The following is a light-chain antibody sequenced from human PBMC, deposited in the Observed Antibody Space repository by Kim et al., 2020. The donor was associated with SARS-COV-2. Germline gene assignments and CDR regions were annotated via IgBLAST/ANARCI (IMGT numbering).Light chain of an antibody. Sequence: DIQMTQSPSSLSASVGDSVTITCRASQSISTHVHWYQQKPGKAPELLIYAASTLQDGVPSRFIGDGSGTYFTLTISGLQPEDFATYYCQQTYPSFEITFGQGTRLEIK. CDR2: AAS. J-gene: IGKJ5*01. CDR1: QSISTH. CDR3: QQTYPSFEIT. V-gene: IGKV1-39*01.